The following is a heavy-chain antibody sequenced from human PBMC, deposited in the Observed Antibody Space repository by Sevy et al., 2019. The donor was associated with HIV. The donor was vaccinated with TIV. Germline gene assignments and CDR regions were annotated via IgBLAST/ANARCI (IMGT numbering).Heavy chain of an antibody. CDR3: AKEMSSSSVGYYYGMDV. D-gene: IGHD6-6*01. J-gene: IGHJ6*02. V-gene: IGHV3-30*18. Sequence: GGSLRLSCAASGFTFSSYGMHWVRQAPGKGLEWVAVISYDGSNKYYADSVKGRFTISRDNSKNTLYLQMNSLRAEDTVVYYCAKEMSSSSVGYYYGMDVWGQGTTVTVSS. CDR1: GFTFSSYG. CDR2: ISYDGSNK.